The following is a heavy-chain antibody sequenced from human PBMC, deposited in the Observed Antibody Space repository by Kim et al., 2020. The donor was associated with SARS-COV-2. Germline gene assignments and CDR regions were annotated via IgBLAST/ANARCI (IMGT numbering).Heavy chain of an antibody. CDR1: GYTFTSYY. CDR3: ARDDYMFGMDV. J-gene: IGHJ6*02. D-gene: IGHD4-4*01. Sequence: ASVKVSCKASGYTFTSYYMHWVRQAPAQGLEWMGIINPSGGSTSYAQKFQGRVTMTRDTSTSTVYMELSSLRSEDTAVYYCARDDYMFGMDVWGQGTTVTVSS. V-gene: IGHV1-46*01. CDR2: INPSGGST.